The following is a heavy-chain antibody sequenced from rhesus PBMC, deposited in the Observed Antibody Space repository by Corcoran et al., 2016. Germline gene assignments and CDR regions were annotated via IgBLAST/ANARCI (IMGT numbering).Heavy chain of an antibody. CDR1: GGSISSNF. D-gene: IGHD6-25*01. CDR2: ISGSGGST. CDR3: ARGVGAAAGIDY. J-gene: IGHJ4*01. Sequence: QLQLQESGPGLVKPSETLSLTCAVSGGSISSNFWSWIRQPPGKGLEWIGRISGSGGSTDYNPSLKSRVTISTDTSKNQFSLKLTSMTAADTAVYYCARGVGAAAGIDYWGQGVLVTVSS. V-gene: IGHV4-173*01.